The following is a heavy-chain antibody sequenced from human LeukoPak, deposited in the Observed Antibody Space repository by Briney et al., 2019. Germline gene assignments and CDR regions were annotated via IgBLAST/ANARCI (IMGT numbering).Heavy chain of an antibody. Sequence: SGTLSLTCGVSGGSISGTNWWSWVRQPPGQGLEWIGEISLAGQTKYNPSLNGRVTMSLDKSSNQLSLHLTSVTAADTATYFCSRESGPFCPFGYWGQGTLVIVSS. CDR2: ISLAGQT. CDR3: SRESGPFCPFGY. D-gene: IGHD1-26*01. J-gene: IGHJ4*02. CDR1: GGSISGTNW. V-gene: IGHV4-4*02.